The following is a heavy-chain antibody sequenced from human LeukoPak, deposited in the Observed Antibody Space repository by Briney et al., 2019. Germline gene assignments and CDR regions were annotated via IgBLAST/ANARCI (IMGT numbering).Heavy chain of an antibody. CDR1: GFTASSNY. J-gene: IGHJ4*02. V-gene: IGHV3-53*01. Sequence: GGSLRLSCAVSGFTASSNYMSWVRQAPGKGLEWISVIYSGGNTYYADSVKGRFTISRDNSKNMLYLQINSLKAEDTAVYYCARAKEWFRKIFDDWGQGTLVTVSS. CDR3: ARAKEWFRKIFDD. CDR2: IYSGGNT. D-gene: IGHD3-3*01.